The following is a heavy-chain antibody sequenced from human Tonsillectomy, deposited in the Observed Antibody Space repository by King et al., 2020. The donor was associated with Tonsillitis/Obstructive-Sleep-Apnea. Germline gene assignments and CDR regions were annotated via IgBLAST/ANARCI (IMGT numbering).Heavy chain of an antibody. Sequence: VQLVESGGGVVQPGRSLRLSCAASGFTFSSFGIHWVRQAPGKGLEWVAVVSDDGSTTYYADSVKGRFTISRDNSKNTLYLQMTGLRSEETALYYCTKEGYSSKWTFDYWGLGTLVTVSS. V-gene: IGHV3-30*18. D-gene: IGHD6-13*01. CDR2: VSDDGSTT. J-gene: IGHJ4*02. CDR3: TKEGYSSKWTFDY. CDR1: GFTFSSFG.